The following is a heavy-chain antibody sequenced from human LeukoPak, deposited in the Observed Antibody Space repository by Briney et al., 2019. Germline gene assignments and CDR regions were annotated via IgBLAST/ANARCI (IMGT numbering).Heavy chain of an antibody. CDR3: ARVRVSSYYGMDI. Sequence: GGSLRLSCAASGFTFSNYAMSWVRQAPGKGLERVSVISGSGDSTYYADSVKGRSTISRDISKNTLYLQMNSLRAEDTAVYYCARVRVSSYYGMDIWGQGTTVTVSS. CDR1: GFTFSNYA. CDR2: ISGSGDST. V-gene: IGHV3-23*01. J-gene: IGHJ6*02. D-gene: IGHD2/OR15-2a*01.